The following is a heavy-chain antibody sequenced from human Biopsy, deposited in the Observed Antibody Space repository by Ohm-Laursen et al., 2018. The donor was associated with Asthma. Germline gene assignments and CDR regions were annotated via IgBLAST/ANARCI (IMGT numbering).Heavy chain of an antibody. J-gene: IGHJ3*02. CDR1: GFSFSNFA. D-gene: IGHD1-1*01. Sequence: SLRPSCAASGFSFSNFAIHWVRQAPGKGLEWVGVISKDASTQDYADSVKGRFTMARDNSKNTLDLRMNNLREEDTAVYYCVRDGTDDAFDIWGQGTVVSVSS. V-gene: IGHV3-30*01. CDR2: ISKDASTQ. CDR3: VRDGTDDAFDI.